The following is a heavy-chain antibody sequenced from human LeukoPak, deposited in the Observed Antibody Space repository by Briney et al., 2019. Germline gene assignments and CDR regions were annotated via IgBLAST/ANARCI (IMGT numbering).Heavy chain of an antibody. CDR1: GFNFNNYA. D-gene: IGHD5-24*01. V-gene: IGHV3-64*01. CDR3: AREVADGIDY. J-gene: IGHJ4*02. Sequence: GGALRLSCAASGFNFNNYAMQWVRQAPGKGLEYVSVISSNGGTTYYANSVKGRFTISTDNSKNTLYLQMGSLRAEDMAVYYCAREVADGIDYWGQGTLVTVSS. CDR2: ISSNGGTT.